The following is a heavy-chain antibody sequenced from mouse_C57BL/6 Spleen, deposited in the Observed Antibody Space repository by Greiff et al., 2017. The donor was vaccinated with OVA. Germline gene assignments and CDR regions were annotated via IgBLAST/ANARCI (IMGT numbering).Heavy chain of an antibody. Sequence: QVHVKQPGTELVKPGASVKLSCKASGYTFTSYWMHWVKQTPVHGLEWIGAIDPETGGTAYNQKFKGKAILTADKSSSTAYMELRSLTSEDSAVYYCTRSDYYAMDYWGQGTSVTVSS. V-gene: IGHV1-15*01. CDR1: GYTFTSYW. CDR3: TRSDYYAMDY. CDR2: IDPETGGT. J-gene: IGHJ4*01.